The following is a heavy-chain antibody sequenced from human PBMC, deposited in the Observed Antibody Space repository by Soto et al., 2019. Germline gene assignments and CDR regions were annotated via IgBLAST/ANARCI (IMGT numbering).Heavy chain of an antibody. CDR3: AKAGSEDYYSGMDV. Sequence: QVQLVESGGGVVQPGRSLRLSCAASGFTFSSYGMHWVRQAPGKGLEWVAVISYDGSNKYYADSVKGRFTISRDNSKNTLHLQMNSLRAEDTAVYYCAKAGSEDYYSGMDVWGQGTTVTVSS. J-gene: IGHJ6*02. CDR1: GFTFSSYG. CDR2: ISYDGSNK. D-gene: IGHD3-10*01. V-gene: IGHV3-30*18.